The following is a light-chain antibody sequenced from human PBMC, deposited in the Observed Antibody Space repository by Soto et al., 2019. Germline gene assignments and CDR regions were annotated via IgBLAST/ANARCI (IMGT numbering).Light chain of an antibody. J-gene: IGLJ2*01. V-gene: IGLV2-11*01. CDR3: CSYAGSDTWV. CDR1: SSDVGTYNY. CDR2: DVT. Sequence: QSALTQPRSVSGSPGQSVTISCTGTSSDVGTYNYVSWYQQHPGKAPKLMIYDVTKRPSGVPDRFSGSKSGITASLTISGLQAGDEADYYCCSYAGSDTWVLGGGTKVTVL.